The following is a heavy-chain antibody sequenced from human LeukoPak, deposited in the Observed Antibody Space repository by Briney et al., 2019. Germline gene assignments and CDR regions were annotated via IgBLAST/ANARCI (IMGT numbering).Heavy chain of an antibody. Sequence: GGSLRLSCAASGFTFSSYGMHWVRQAPGKGLEWVAVIWYDGSNKYYADSVWGRFTISRDNAKNTLYLQMNSLRAEDTAVYYCASPPGIAAAGTWGYWGQGTLVTVSS. CDR3: ASPPGIAAAGTWGY. D-gene: IGHD6-13*01. V-gene: IGHV3-33*08. CDR2: IWYDGSNK. J-gene: IGHJ4*02. CDR1: GFTFSSYG.